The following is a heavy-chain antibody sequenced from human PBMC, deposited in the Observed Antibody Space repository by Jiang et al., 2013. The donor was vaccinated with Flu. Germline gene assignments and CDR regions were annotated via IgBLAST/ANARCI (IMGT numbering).Heavy chain of an antibody. CDR3: ARDRSSGSNDY. Sequence: ALLKPSETLSLTCAVYGGSFSGYYWSWIRQPPGKGLEWIGEINHSGSTNYNPSLKSRVTISVDTSKNQFSLKLSSVTAADTAVYYCARDRSSGSNDYVGQGPWSPSP. CDR2: INHSGST. V-gene: IGHV4-34*01. D-gene: IGHD3-22*01. J-gene: IGHJ4*02. CDR1: GGSFSGYY.